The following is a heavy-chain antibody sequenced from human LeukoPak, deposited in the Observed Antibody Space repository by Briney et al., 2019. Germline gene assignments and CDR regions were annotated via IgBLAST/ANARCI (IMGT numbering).Heavy chain of an antibody. V-gene: IGHV4-34*01. CDR1: GGSFSGYY. J-gene: IGHJ6*03. CDR3: ARDPGAAADNYYYYYMDV. D-gene: IGHD6-13*01. CDR2: INHSGST. Sequence: PSETLSLTCAVYGGSFSGYYWSWIRQPPGKGLEWIGEINHSGSTNYNPSLKSRVTISVDTSKNQFSLKLSSVTAADTAVYYCARDPGAAADNYYYYYMDVWGKGTTVTISS.